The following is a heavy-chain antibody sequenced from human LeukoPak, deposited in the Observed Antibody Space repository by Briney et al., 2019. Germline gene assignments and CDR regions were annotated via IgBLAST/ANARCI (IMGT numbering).Heavy chain of an antibody. Sequence: ASVKVSCKASGYTFIAYYMHWVRQAPGQGLEWMGWINPNSGGTNYAQKFQGRVTMTRNTSISTVYMELSRLRSDDTAVYYCARDSCSSTSCLSIDDYWGQGTLVTVSS. D-gene: IGHD2-2*01. CDR3: ARDSCSSTSCLSIDDY. CDR1: GYTFIAYY. J-gene: IGHJ4*02. V-gene: IGHV1-2*02. CDR2: INPNSGGT.